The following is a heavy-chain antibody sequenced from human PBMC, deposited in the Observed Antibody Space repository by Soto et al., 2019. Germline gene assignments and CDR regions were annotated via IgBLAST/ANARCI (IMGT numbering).Heavy chain of an antibody. CDR3: ARRNNSGPIDY. J-gene: IGHJ4*02. CDR2: INAGNGNT. D-gene: IGHD5-12*01. Sequence: QVHLVQSGAEAKEPGASLKVSCKTSGFTFTTHAIHWVRQAPGQRFEWMGWINAGNGNTKYSQRFHDRVTISRDTSASTAYMELSSLTSEDRAVYCCARRNNSGPIDYWGQGTLVTVSS. V-gene: IGHV1-3*01. CDR1: GFTFTTHA.